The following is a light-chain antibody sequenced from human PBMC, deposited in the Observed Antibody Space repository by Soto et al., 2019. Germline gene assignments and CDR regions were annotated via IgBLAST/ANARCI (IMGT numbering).Light chain of an antibody. CDR1: QSVSNNY. CDR2: GAS. CDR3: QQYGSSGT. J-gene: IGKJ1*01. Sequence: EIVFTQSPGTLSLCPVGIATLSCRASQSVSNNYLAWYQQKPGQAPRLLIYGASNRATGIPDRFSGSGSGTDFTLTISRLETEDFAVYYCQQYGSSGTFGQGTKVDI. V-gene: IGKV3-20*01.